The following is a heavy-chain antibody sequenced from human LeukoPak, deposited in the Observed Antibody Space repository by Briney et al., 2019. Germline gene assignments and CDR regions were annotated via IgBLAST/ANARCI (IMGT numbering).Heavy chain of an antibody. Sequence: NPGGSLRLSCAASGFTFSTYSMNWVRQAPGKGLEWVSSISSGSSFIYYADSVKGRFTISRDNAKNSLFLQMNSLRAEDTAVYYCASVGYCSSTSCYYVERRYFDYWGQGTLVTVSS. J-gene: IGHJ4*02. CDR2: ISSGSSFI. D-gene: IGHD2-2*01. CDR1: GFTFSTYS. CDR3: ASVGYCSSTSCYYVERRYFDY. V-gene: IGHV3-21*01.